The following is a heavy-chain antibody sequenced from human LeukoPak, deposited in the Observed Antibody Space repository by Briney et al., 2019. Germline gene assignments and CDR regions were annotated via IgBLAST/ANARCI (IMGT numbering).Heavy chain of an antibody. CDR1: GFTFSTYN. J-gene: IGHJ4*02. CDR3: ARTDY. V-gene: IGHV3-48*04. Sequence: PGGSLRLSCVASGFTFSTYNMNWVRQAPGKGLEWVSFISSGSEIIYYADSVKGRFTVSRDNAQNSLHLQLNSLRAEDTAVYYCARTDYWGQGTLVTVSS. CDR2: ISSGSEII.